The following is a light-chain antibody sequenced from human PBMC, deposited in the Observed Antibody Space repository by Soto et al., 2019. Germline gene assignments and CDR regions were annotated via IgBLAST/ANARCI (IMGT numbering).Light chain of an antibody. CDR1: SSDVGAYNS. Sequence: QSALTQPRSVSGSPGQSVTISCTGTSSDVGAYNSVSWYQQHPGKAPKLMIYDVNQRPSGVPGRFSGSKSGNTASLTISGLQAEDEADYYCCSFAGTYIHYVFGTGTKLTVL. J-gene: IGLJ1*01. CDR2: DVN. V-gene: IGLV2-11*01. CDR3: CSFAGTYIHYV.